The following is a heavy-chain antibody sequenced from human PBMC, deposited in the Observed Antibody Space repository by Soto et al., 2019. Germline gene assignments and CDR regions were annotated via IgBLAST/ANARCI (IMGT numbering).Heavy chain of an antibody. CDR1: GFTFSSNY. CDR2: IYSGGST. CDR3: ARVYSSGWKGVLHAWFDP. D-gene: IGHD6-25*01. V-gene: IGHV3-53*02. J-gene: IGHJ5*02. Sequence: EVQLVETGGGLIQPGGSLRLSCAASGFTFSSNYMSWVRQAPGKGLEWVSVIYSGGSTYYAASVKGRFTISRDNSKNTLYLQMNSLRAEDTAVYYCARVYSSGWKGVLHAWFDPWGQGTLVTVSS.